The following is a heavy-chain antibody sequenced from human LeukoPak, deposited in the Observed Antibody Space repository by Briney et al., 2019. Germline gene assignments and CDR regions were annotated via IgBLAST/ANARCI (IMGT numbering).Heavy chain of an antibody. J-gene: IGHJ6*02. CDR2: IIPILGIA. V-gene: IGHV1-69*04. CDR3: ASGRVELWFGEPPGPMDV. Sequence: SVKVSCKASGGTFSSYAISWVRQAPGQGLEWMGRIIPILGIANYAQKFQGRVTITADKSTSTAYMELSSLRSEDTAVYYCASGRVELWFGEPPGPMDVWGQGTTVTVSS. CDR1: GGTFSSYA. D-gene: IGHD3-10*01.